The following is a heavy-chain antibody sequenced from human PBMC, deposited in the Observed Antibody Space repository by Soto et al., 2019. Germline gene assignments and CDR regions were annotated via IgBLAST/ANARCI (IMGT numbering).Heavy chain of an antibody. D-gene: IGHD2-15*01. V-gene: IGHV4-59*08. CDR3: ARLGGFFQALDS. CDR2: IYFGGTT. CDR1: GGSISPYD. Sequence: PSETLSLTCTVSGGSISPYDWSWIRQPPGKGLEWIGYIYFGGTTKYNPSLKSRVSMSVDTSKNQFSLKLTSVTAADTAVYYCARLGGFFQALDSWGQGTLVTVSS. J-gene: IGHJ4*02.